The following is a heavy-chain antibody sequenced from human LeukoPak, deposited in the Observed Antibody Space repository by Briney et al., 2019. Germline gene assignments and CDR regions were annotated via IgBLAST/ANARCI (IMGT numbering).Heavy chain of an antibody. Sequence: PGRSLGLSCAASGFTFTNFAMHWVRQAPGKGLEWVTVISDDGNNKYFADSVKGRFTISRDNSKNTLYLQMNSLRAEDTAVYYCAKGGPHYGSGSYYAFDYWGQGTLVTVSS. CDR3: AKGGPHYGSGSYYAFDY. D-gene: IGHD3-10*01. V-gene: IGHV3-30*18. J-gene: IGHJ4*02. CDR1: GFTFTNFA. CDR2: ISDDGNNK.